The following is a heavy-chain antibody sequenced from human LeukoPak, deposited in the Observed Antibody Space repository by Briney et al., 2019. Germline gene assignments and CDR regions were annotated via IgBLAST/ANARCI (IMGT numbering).Heavy chain of an antibody. CDR1: GGSIYSGSYY. V-gene: IGHV4-61*02. D-gene: IGHD5-24*01. Sequence: PSXTLSLTCTVSGGSIYSGSYYWSWIRQPAGKGLEWIVRIYTSGSNNENPSLKSRVTISVKTTKNKYSLKLSSVTAADTAVYYCARDRKDGYNLYYFDLWGQGTLVTVSS. J-gene: IGHJ4*02. CDR3: ARDRKDGYNLYYFDL. CDR2: IYTSGSN.